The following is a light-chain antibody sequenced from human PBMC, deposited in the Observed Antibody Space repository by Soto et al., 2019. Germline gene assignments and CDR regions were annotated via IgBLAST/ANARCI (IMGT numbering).Light chain of an antibody. CDR3: QQYNSYWT. J-gene: IGKJ1*01. CDR1: QTISTW. CDR2: KAS. V-gene: IGKV1-5*03. Sequence: DIQMTQSPPTLSASVGDRVTITCRASQTISTWLAWYQQKPGKAPKLLIYKASKLENGVPSRFSGSGSGTELTRTISSLKTAAFETYYCQQYNSYWTFGQGTKVDIK.